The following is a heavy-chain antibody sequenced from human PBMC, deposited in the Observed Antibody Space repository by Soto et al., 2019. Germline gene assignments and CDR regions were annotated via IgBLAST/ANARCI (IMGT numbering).Heavy chain of an antibody. D-gene: IGHD6-6*01. J-gene: IGHJ6*02. CDR2: IYPGDSDT. V-gene: IGHV5-51*01. Sequence: PGESLKISCKGSGYSFTSYWIGWVRQMPGKGLEWMGIIYPGDSDTRYSPSFQGQVTISADKSISTAYLQWSSLKASDTAMYYCASYRTTTSSSSRGYYYGMDVWGQGTTVTVSS. CDR3: ASYRTTTSSSSRGYYYGMDV. CDR1: GYSFTSYW.